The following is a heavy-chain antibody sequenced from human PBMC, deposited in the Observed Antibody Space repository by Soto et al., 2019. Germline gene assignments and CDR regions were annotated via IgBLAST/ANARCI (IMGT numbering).Heavy chain of an antibody. J-gene: IGHJ3*02. CDR3: ARDRYPNYPTDAIDI. V-gene: IGHV3-33*01. D-gene: IGHD4-4*01. CDR2: IWYDGSDK. Sequence: GGSLRLSCAASGFTLSSNGMHWVRQAPGKGLEWVACIWYDGSDKYYADSVKGRFTISRDNSKNTLYLQMNSLRVEDTAVYYCARDRYPNYPTDAIDIWGQGTLVTVSS. CDR1: GFTLSSNG.